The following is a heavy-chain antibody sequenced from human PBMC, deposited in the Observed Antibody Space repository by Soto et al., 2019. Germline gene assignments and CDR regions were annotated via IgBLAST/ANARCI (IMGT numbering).Heavy chain of an antibody. Sequence: EVQLLESGGGLVQPGGSLRLSCAASGFTFSSYAMSWVRQAPGKGLEWVSAISGSGGSTYYADSVKGRFTISRDNSKNTLDLQMNSLRAEDTAVYYCARSLGYCSGCSCSSVYYYYYMDVWGKGTTVTVSS. CDR1: GFTFSSYA. D-gene: IGHD2-15*01. CDR2: ISGSGGST. CDR3: ARSLGYCSGCSCSSVYYYYYMDV. V-gene: IGHV3-23*01. J-gene: IGHJ6*03.